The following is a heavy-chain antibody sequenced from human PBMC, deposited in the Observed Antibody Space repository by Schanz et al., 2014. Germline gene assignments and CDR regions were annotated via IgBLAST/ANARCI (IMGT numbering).Heavy chain of an antibody. D-gene: IGHD3-16*02. V-gene: IGHV4-4*02. CDR3: ARVSHVYRYYYIDF. J-gene: IGHJ6*03. Sequence: QVQLQESGPGLVKPSGTLSLTCAVSGGSISSSDWWSWVRQPPGKGLEWIGYISYSGVTYYNPSLKSRVTISMHTSKNQFSLKLSSVTAADTAVYYCARVSHVYRYYYIDFWGKGTTVTVSS. CDR2: ISYSGVT. CDR1: GGSISSSDW.